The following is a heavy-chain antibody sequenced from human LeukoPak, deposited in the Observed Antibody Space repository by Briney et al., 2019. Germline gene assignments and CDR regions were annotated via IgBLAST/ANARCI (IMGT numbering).Heavy chain of an antibody. Sequence: GGSLRLSCAASGFTFSTYAMTWVRQAPGKGLEWVSGIIESGGSTFYADSVKGRFSISRDNSKNTLYLQMNSLRAEDTAVYYCARGAGYNYPYYFDYWGQGTLVTVSS. CDR3: ARGAGYNYPYYFDY. CDR2: IIESGGST. D-gene: IGHD5-24*01. V-gene: IGHV3-23*01. J-gene: IGHJ4*02. CDR1: GFTFSTYA.